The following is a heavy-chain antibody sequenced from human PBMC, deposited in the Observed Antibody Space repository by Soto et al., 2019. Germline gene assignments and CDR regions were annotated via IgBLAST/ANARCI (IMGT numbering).Heavy chain of an antibody. Sequence: ASVKVSCKASGGTFSSYAISWVRQAPGQGLECMGGIIPVFGTANYAQKFQGRVTINADESTSTVYMELSSLRSEDTAVYYCARGWNDFPHWGQGTLVTAPQ. J-gene: IGHJ1*01. CDR1: GGTFSSYA. V-gene: IGHV1-69*13. CDR2: IIPVFGTA. D-gene: IGHD1-1*01. CDR3: ARGWNDFPH.